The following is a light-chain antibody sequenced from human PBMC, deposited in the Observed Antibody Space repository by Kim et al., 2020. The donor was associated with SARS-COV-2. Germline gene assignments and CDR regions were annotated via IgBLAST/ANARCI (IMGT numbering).Light chain of an antibody. CDR3: SAWDSSLSAWV. CDR2: RNN. CDR1: NNNVGNQG. J-gene: IGLJ3*02. Sequence: QAGLTQPPSVSKGLRQTATLTCTGNNNNVGNQGAAWLQQHQGHPPKLLSYRNNNRPSGISERFSAYRSGDTASLTITGLQPEDETDYYCSAWDSSLSAWVFGGGTQLTVL. V-gene: IGLV10-54*04.